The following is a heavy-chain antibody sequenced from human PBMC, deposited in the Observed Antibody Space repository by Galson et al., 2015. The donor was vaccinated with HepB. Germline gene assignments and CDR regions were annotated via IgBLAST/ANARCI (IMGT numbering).Heavy chain of an antibody. J-gene: IGHJ6*02. CDR2: MSYDGGNT. Sequence: SLRLSCAASGFTFSNYAIHWVRQAPGKGLEWVALMSYDGGNTYYADSVKGRFTISRDNSKNTLFLQMNSLRTEDTAVYYCVRDQGSWSSSHYYYYAMDVWGQGATVTVSS. CDR1: GFTFSNYA. CDR3: VRDQGSWSSSHYYYYAMDV. V-gene: IGHV3-30-3*01. D-gene: IGHD6-6*01.